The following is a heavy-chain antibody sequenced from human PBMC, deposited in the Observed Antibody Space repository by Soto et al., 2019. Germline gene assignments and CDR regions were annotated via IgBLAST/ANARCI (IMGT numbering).Heavy chain of an antibody. D-gene: IGHD5-12*01. CDR2: IVVGSGNT. Sequence: SVKVSCKASGFTFTSSAVQWVRQARGQRLEWIGWIVVGSGNTNYAQKFQERVTITRDMSTSTAYMELSSLRSEDTAVYYCENIVDIVATIIYWGHGTLVTVSS. V-gene: IGHV1-58*01. J-gene: IGHJ4*01. CDR3: ENIVDIVATIIY. CDR1: GFTFTSSA.